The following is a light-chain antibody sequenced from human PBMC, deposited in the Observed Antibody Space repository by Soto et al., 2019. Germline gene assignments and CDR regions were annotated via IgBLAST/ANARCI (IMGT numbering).Light chain of an antibody. CDR1: QSISSW. CDR2: DAS. CDR3: QQYGSSPLT. Sequence: IQMNQSPSTLSASVGDRVTITCRASQSISSWLAWYQQKPGKAPKLLIYDASSLESGVPSRFSGSGSGTEFTLTISSLQPDDFAVYYCQQYGSSPLTFGGGTKVDIK. V-gene: IGKV1-5*01. J-gene: IGKJ4*01.